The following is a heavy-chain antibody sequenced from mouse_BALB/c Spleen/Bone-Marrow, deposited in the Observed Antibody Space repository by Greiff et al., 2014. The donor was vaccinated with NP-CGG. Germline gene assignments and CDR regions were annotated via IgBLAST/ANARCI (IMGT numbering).Heavy chain of an antibody. CDR1: GYTFTDYY. Sequence: VQLVESGAELARPGASVKLSCKASGYTFTDYYVSWVKQRTGQGLEWIGEIYPGSGNTYYNEKFKGKATLTADRSSSTAYMQLSSLTSENSAVYFCARAASLDYWGQGTSVTVSS. V-gene: IGHV1-77*01. CDR3: ARAASLDY. J-gene: IGHJ4*01. CDR2: IYPGSGNT.